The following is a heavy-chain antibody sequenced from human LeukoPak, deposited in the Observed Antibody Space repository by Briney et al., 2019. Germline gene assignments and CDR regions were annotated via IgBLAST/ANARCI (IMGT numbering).Heavy chain of an antibody. D-gene: IGHD3-16*02. CDR2: INPNSGGT. CDR1: GYTFTGYY. J-gene: IGHJ4*02. V-gene: IGHV1-2*02. CDR3: ARDIETYYDYVWGSYRLDY. Sequence: ASVKVSCKASGYTFTGYYMHWVRQAPGQGLEWMGWINPNSGGTKYAQKFQGRVTMTRDTSISTAYMELSRLRSDDTAVYYCARDIETYYDYVWGSYRLDYWGQGTLVTVSS.